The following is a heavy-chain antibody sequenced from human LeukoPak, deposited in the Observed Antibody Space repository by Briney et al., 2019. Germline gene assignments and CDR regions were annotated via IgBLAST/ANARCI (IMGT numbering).Heavy chain of an antibody. D-gene: IGHD3-3*01. CDR2: ISGSGGST. V-gene: IGHV3-23*01. CDR3: AKVWSADFWSGYFTRFDP. J-gene: IGHJ5*02. Sequence: GGSLRLSCTASGFTFSVYAMIWVRQAPEKGLEWVSGISGSGGSTYYADSVKGRFTISRDNSKNTLYLQMNSLRAEDTAVYYCAKVWSADFWSGYFTRFDPWGQGTLVTVSS. CDR1: GFTFSVYA.